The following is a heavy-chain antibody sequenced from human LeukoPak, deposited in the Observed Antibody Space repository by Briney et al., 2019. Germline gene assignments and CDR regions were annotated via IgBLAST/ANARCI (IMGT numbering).Heavy chain of an antibody. Sequence: PSETQSLTCAVYGGSFSGYYWSWIRQPPGKGLEWIGEINHSGSTNYNPSLKSRVTISVDTSKNQFSLKLSSVTAADTAVYYCASRNPGTLRGQGTLVPVSS. J-gene: IGHJ4*02. CDR2: INHSGST. V-gene: IGHV4-34*01. CDR3: ASRNPGTL. CDR1: GGSFSGYY. D-gene: IGHD1/OR15-1a*01.